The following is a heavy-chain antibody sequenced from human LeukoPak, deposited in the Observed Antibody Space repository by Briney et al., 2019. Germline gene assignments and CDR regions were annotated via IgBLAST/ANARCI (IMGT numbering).Heavy chain of an antibody. V-gene: IGHV4-34*01. D-gene: IGHD6-19*01. CDR3: ARAARYSSGWSLVYGMDV. CDR2: INHSGST. J-gene: IGHJ6*04. Sequence: SETLSLTCAVYGGSFGGYYWSWIRQPPGKGLEWIGEINHSGSTNYNPSLKSRVTISVDTSKNQFSLKLSSVTAADTAVYYCARAARYSSGWSLVYGMDVWGKGTTVTVSS. CDR1: GGSFGGYY.